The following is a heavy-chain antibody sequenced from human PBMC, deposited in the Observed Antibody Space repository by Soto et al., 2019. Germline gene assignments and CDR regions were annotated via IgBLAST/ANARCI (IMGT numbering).Heavy chain of an antibody. CDR2: IYHRGSN. V-gene: IGHV4-30-2*01. J-gene: IGHJ5*02. CDR1: GGSISSGGYS. CDR3: ARAERVDWFDP. Sequence: QLQLQESGSGLVKPSQTLSLTCAVSGGSISSGGYSWSWILQPPGKGLEWIGYIYHRGSNYYNPSIKSRVTISVDRSKNQLSLKRSSVTAADTAVYYCARAERVDWFDPWGQGTLVTVSS.